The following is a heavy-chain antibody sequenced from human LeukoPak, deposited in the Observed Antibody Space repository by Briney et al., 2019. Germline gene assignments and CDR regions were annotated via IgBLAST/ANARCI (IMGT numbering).Heavy chain of an antibody. D-gene: IGHD3-9*01. Sequence: PGGSLRLSCAASGFTFSNFWMSWVRQAPGKWLEWVATIRQDGSQKYYVDSVKGRFTISRDNAKNSLYLQMNSLRGEDTAVYYCARDILTGYSTKGAFDIWGQGTMVTVSS. J-gene: IGHJ3*02. CDR1: GFTFSNFW. V-gene: IGHV3-7*01. CDR3: ARDILTGYSTKGAFDI. CDR2: IRQDGSQK.